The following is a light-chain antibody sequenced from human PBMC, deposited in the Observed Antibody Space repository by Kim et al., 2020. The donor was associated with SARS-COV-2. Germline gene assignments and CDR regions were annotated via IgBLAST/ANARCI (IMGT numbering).Light chain of an antibody. Sequence: GQTITISCTGTSSHVGGYNFVSWFQQHPGKAPLLMIYNISYRPSGVSSRFSGTKSGNTASLTVAGLQAEDEAYYCCGSYTSSSALMFGGGTQLTVL. J-gene: IGLJ3*02. CDR3: GSYTSSSALM. CDR2: NIS. CDR1: SSHVGGYNF. V-gene: IGLV2-14*03.